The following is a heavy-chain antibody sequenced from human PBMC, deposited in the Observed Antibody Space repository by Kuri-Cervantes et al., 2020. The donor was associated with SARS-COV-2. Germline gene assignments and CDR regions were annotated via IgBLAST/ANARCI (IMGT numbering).Heavy chain of an antibody. CDR3: ARGKIVVVPAPILGLGPYYSSYYMDV. V-gene: IGHV4-39*07. J-gene: IGHJ6*03. CDR2: INHGGST. D-gene: IGHD2-2*01. CDR1: GGSISSGGYY. Sequence: SETLSLTCTVSGGSISSGGYYWSWIRQRPGKGLEWVGEINHGGSTNYNPSLKSRVTISVDTSKNQVSLKLTSVTAADTAVYYCARGKIVVVPAPILGLGPYYSSYYMDVWGQGTTVTVSS.